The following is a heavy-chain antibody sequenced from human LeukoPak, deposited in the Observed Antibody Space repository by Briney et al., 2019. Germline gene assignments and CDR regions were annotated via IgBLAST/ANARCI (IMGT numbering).Heavy chain of an antibody. V-gene: IGHV4-34*01. CDR1: VGSFSGYF. J-gene: IGHJ4*02. D-gene: IGHD5-24*01. Sequence: SETLSHTCAVYVGSFSGYFWSWIRQPPAMEVECIGHIYHSERTKYNGPLKSRVTISVDTSKNQFTLKLNSVTAADAAVYYCARGLFDMNTIRPFPFDLWGQGTLVTVSS. CDR2: IYHSERT. CDR3: ARGLFDMNTIRPFPFDL.